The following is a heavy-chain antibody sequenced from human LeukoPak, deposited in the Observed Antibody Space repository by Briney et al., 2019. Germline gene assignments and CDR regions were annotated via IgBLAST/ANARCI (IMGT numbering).Heavy chain of an antibody. V-gene: IGHV1-24*01. D-gene: IGHD4-17*01. CDR2: FDPEDGGT. J-gene: IGHJ4*02. CDR1: GYTLTELS. CDR3: ARAEDDYGDYAYDY. Sequence: ASVKVSCKVSGYTLTELSMHWVRQAPGKGLEWMGGFDPEDGGTIYAQKFQGRVTMTEDTSTDTAYMELSSLRSEDTAVYYCARAEDDYGDYAYDYWGQGTLVTVSS.